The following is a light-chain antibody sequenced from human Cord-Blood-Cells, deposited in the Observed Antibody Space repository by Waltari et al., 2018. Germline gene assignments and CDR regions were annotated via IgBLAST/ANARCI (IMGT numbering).Light chain of an antibody. CDR2: EVS. Sequence: QSALTQPASVSGSPGQSIPLSCTGTSSDVGGYNYVSWYQQPPGKAPKLMIYEVSNRPSGVSNRFSGSKSGNTASLTISGLQAEDEADYYCSSYTSSSTLDVFGTGTKVTVL. V-gene: IGLV2-14*01. J-gene: IGLJ1*01. CDR1: SSDVGGYNY. CDR3: SSYTSSSTLDV.